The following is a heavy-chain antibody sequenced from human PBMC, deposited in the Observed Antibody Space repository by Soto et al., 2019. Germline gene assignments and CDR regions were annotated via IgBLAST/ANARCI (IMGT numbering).Heavy chain of an antibody. Sequence: SETLSLTCAVYGGSFSGYYWSWIRQPPGKGLECIGEINHSGSTNYNPSLKSRVTISVDTSKNQFSLKLSSVTAADTAVYYCARVRYSSGWYADYYYYYGMDVWGQGTTVTVSS. D-gene: IGHD6-19*01. CDR1: GGSFSGYY. V-gene: IGHV4-34*01. CDR3: ARVRYSSGWYADYYYYYGMDV. J-gene: IGHJ6*02. CDR2: INHSGST.